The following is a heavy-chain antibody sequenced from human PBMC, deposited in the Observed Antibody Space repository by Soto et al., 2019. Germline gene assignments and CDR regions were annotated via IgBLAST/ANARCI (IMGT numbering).Heavy chain of an antibody. CDR1: GFTFSSYG. CDR3: ARVISQVGAIDY. D-gene: IGHD1-26*01. J-gene: IGHJ4*02. V-gene: IGHV3-33*01. CDR2: IWYDGSNK. Sequence: GGSLRLSCAASGFTFSSYGMHWVRQAPGKGLEWVAVIWYDGSNKYYADSVKGRFTISRDNSKNTLYLQMNSLRAEDTAVYYCARVISQVGAIDYWGQGTLVTVSS.